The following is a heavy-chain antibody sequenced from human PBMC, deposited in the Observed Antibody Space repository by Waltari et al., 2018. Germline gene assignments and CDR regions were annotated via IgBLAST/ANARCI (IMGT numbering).Heavy chain of an antibody. CDR3: ASSLYGDYTQIWGRVFDY. V-gene: IGHV3-23*01. CDR2: ISGSGGST. CDR1: GFTFRSYA. J-gene: IGHJ4*02. Sequence: VQLLESGGGLVQSGGSRRLFCAASGFTFRSYAMNWVRQAPGKGVEWVSVISGSGGSTDYADSVKGRFTISRDNSKNTLYLQMNNLRVEDTAVYYCASSLYGDYTQIWGRVFDYWGQGTLVTVSS. D-gene: IGHD4-17*01.